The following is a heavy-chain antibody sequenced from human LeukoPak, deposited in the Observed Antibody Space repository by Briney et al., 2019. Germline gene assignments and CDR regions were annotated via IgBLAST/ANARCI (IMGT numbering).Heavy chain of an antibody. Sequence: ASVKVSCKASGYTFSNFGISWVRQAPGQGLEWMGWISAYNGNTNYAQNLQGRVTVTTDTSTSTAYMELRSLRSDDTAVYYCARSGYHDYWGQGTLVTVSS. J-gene: IGHJ4*02. D-gene: IGHD3-22*01. CDR2: ISAYNGNT. CDR3: ARSGYHDY. V-gene: IGHV1-18*04. CDR1: GYTFSNFG.